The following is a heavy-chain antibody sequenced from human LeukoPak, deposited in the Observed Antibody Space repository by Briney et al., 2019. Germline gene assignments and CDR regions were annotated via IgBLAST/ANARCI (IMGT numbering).Heavy chain of an antibody. CDR1: GFTFSNYA. J-gene: IGHJ4*02. CDR2: ILGSGGST. Sequence: GGSLRLSCAASGFTFSNYAMSWVRQAPGKGLEWVSDILGSGGSTYYADSVKGRFTVSRDNSKSTLYLQMNSRRAEDTALYYCAKWGDYDVLTGYYVPDYWGQGTLVTVSS. D-gene: IGHD3-9*01. CDR3: AKWGDYDVLTGYYVPDY. V-gene: IGHV3-23*01.